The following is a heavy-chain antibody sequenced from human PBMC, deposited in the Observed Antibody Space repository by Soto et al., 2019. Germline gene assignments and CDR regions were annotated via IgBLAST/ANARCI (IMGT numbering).Heavy chain of an antibody. CDR2: ISYDGSNK. Sequence: QVQLVESGGGVVQPGRSLRLSCAASGFTFSSYGMHWVRQAPGKGLEWVAVISYDGSNKYYADSVKGRFTISRDNSKNTLYLQMNSLRAEDTAVYYCAKDRATSYGDLRRYYYYGMDVWGQGTTVTVSS. D-gene: IGHD4-17*01. V-gene: IGHV3-30*18. CDR1: GFTFSSYG. J-gene: IGHJ6*02. CDR3: AKDRATSYGDLRRYYYYGMDV.